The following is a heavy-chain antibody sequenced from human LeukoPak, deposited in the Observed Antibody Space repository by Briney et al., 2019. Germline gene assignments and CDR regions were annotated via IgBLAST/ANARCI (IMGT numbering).Heavy chain of an antibody. CDR3: ARGGDFDWLPFDY. D-gene: IGHD3-9*01. CDR1: GGSFSGYY. J-gene: IGHJ4*02. V-gene: IGHV4-34*01. CDR2: INHSGST. Sequence: ASETVSLTCAVYGGSFSGYYWSWIRQPPGKGLEWIGEINHSGSTNYNPSLKSRVTISVDTSKNQFSLKLSSVTAADTAVYYCARGGDFDWLPFDYWGQGTLVTVSS.